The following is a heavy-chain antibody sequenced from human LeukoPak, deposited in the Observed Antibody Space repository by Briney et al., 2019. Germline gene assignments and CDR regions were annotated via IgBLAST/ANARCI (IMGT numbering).Heavy chain of an antibody. CDR3: VGGAGWLSHD. CDR2: IKEDGSEE. CDR1: GFTFSPYW. J-gene: IGHJ4*02. D-gene: IGHD2-15*01. V-gene: IGHV3-7*03. Sequence: GGSLRLSCAASGFTFSPYWMNWFRQAPGKGLEWVALIKEDGSEELYDGSVEGRFTISRDSSKNSLYLLMKSLRAEDTAVYYCVGGAGWLSHDWGQGPGVSVSS.